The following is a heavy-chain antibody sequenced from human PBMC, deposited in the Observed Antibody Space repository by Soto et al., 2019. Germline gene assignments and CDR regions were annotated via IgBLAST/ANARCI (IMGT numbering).Heavy chain of an antibody. D-gene: IGHD1-26*01. J-gene: IGHJ4*02. CDR2: ISAYNGNT. CDR1: GYSFTRYY. Sequence: QVQLVQSGAEVKKPGASVKVSCKASGYSFTRYYINWVRPAPGQGLERMGWISAYNGNTHYEEKLQGRVTLTTDTSTSTAYMELSSLRSDDTAVYFCARGGQWDFLSDYWGQGTLVTVSS. V-gene: IGHV1-18*01. CDR3: ARGGQWDFLSDY.